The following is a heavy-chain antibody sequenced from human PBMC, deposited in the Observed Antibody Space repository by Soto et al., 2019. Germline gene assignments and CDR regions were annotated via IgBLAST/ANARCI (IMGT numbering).Heavy chain of an antibody. CDR3: ARDRRGGPSYYYYGMDV. CDR2: IIPIFGTA. CDR1: GGTFSSYA. Sequence: QVQLVQSGAEVKKPGSSVKVSCKASGGTFSSYAISWVRQAPGQGLEWMGGIIPIFGTANYAQKFQGRVTITAGESTSTAYMELSSLRSEDTAVYYCARDRRGGPSYYYYGMDVWGQGTTVTVSS. D-gene: IGHD3-10*01. V-gene: IGHV1-69*01. J-gene: IGHJ6*02.